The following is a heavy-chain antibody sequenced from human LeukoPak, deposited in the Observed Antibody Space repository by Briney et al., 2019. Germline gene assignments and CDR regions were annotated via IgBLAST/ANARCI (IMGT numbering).Heavy chain of an antibody. CDR3: VRDQGASRFLEWLLYDWFDP. CDR1: GYNFYSYG. D-gene: IGHD3-3*01. V-gene: IGHV1-18*01. Sequence: ASVKVSCKASGYNFYSYGVSWVRQAPGQGLEWMGWISANSGDTKYAQNLQGRVTMTTNTSTSTVYVELRNLKLDDTAVYYCVRDQGASRFLEWLLYDWFDPWGQGTLVTVSS. J-gene: IGHJ5*02. CDR2: ISANSGDT.